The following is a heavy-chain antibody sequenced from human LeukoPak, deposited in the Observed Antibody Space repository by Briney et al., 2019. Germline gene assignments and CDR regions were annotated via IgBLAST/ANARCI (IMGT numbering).Heavy chain of an antibody. J-gene: IGHJ3*02. Sequence: GESLQISCKGSGYSFTNYWIGWVRQMPGKGLEWMGIIYPGDSDTRYSPSFQGQVTISADKSINTAYLQWSSLKASDTAMFYCARHRRDGYNYDGFDIWGQGTMVTVSS. V-gene: IGHV5-51*01. CDR2: IYPGDSDT. CDR3: ARHRRDGYNYDGFDI. D-gene: IGHD5-24*01. CDR1: GYSFTNYW.